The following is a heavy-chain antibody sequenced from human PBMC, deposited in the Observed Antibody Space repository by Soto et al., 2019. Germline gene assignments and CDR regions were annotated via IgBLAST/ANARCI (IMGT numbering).Heavy chain of an antibody. V-gene: IGHV3-48*01. CDR1: GFTFRNYG. CDR2: IGIGSSTK. CDR3: ARDQLYYNDISGRPLNAFDV. J-gene: IGHJ3*01. Sequence: GGSLRLSCAASGFTFRNYGMNWVRQAPGKGLEWVSYIGIGSSTKYYADYVKGRFTISRDNAKNSLYLQMNSLRAEGTAVYYCARDQLYYNDISGRPLNAFDVWGQGTMVTVSS. D-gene: IGHD3-22*01.